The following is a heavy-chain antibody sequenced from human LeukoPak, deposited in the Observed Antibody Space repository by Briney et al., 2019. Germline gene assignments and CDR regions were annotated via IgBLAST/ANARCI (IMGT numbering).Heavy chain of an antibody. Sequence: GRSLRLSCAASGFTFSSYAMHWVRQAPGKGLEWVAVISYDGSNKYYADSVKGRFTISRDNSKNTLYLQMNSLRAEDTAVYYCARDRGPVVPAAINWFDPWGQGTLVTVSS. CDR1: GFTFSSYA. CDR2: ISYDGSNK. CDR3: ARDRGPVVPAAINWFDP. V-gene: IGHV3-30-3*01. D-gene: IGHD2-2*02. J-gene: IGHJ5*02.